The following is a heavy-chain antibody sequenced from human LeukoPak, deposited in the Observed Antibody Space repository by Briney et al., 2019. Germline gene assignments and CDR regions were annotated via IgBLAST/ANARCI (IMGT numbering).Heavy chain of an antibody. D-gene: IGHD3-3*01. CDR3: ARGQAFGVVTPTDYYYYMDV. Sequence: ASVKVPCKASGGTFSSYAISWVRQAPGQGLEWMGGIIPIFGTANYAQKFQGRVTITTDESTSTAYMELSSLRSEDTAVYYCARGQAFGVVTPTDYYYYMDVWGKGTTVTVSS. CDR1: GGTFSSYA. J-gene: IGHJ6*03. V-gene: IGHV1-69*05. CDR2: IIPIFGTA.